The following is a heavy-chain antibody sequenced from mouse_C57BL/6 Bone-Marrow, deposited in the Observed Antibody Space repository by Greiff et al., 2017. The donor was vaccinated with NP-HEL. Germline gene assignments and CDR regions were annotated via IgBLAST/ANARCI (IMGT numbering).Heavy chain of an antibody. J-gene: IGHJ4*01. D-gene: IGHD2-2*01. Sequence: QVQLQQSGAELVRPGASVTLSCKASGYTFTDYEMHWVKQTPVHGLEWIGAIDPETGGTAYNQKFKGKAILTADKSSSTAYMELRSLTSEDSAVYYCTYGYDYAMDYWGQGTSGTVSS. CDR2: IDPETGGT. CDR1: GYTFTDYE. CDR3: TYGYDYAMDY. V-gene: IGHV1-15*01.